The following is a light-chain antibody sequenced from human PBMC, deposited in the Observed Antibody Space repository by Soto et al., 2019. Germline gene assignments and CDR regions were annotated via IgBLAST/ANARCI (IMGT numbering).Light chain of an antibody. J-gene: IGLJ1*01. CDR2: EGS. V-gene: IGLV2-23*01. Sequence: QSALTQPASVSGSPGQSITLSCTGTSTDLGSYNLVSWYQQHPGKAPKLVIYEGSKRPSGVSDRFSGSNSGSTASLTISGLQAEDEADYYCCSYVGATTDVFGTGTKLTVL. CDR3: CSYVGATTDV. CDR1: STDLGSYNL.